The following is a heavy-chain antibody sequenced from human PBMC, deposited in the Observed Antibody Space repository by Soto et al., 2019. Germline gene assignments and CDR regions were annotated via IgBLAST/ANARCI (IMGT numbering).Heavy chain of an antibody. J-gene: IGHJ4*02. V-gene: IGHV3-9*01. CDR1: GFTFDDYA. D-gene: IGHD6-19*01. CDR2: ISWNSGSI. CDR3: AKDFFSLSGYSSGRAFDY. Sequence: SLRLSCAASGFTFDDYAMHWVRQAPGKGLEWVSGISWNSGSIGYADSVKGRFTISRDNAKNSLYLQMNSLRAEDTAVYYCAKDFFSLSGYSSGRAFDYWGQGTQVTVSS.